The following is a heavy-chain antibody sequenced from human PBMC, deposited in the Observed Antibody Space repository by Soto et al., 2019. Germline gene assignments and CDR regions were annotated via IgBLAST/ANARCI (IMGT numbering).Heavy chain of an antibody. V-gene: IGHV1-18*01. D-gene: IGHD6-13*01. CDR1: GYTFTSYG. CDR2: ISAYNGNT. J-gene: IGHJ4*02. Sequence: ASVKVSCKASGYTFTSYGISWVRQAPGQGLEWMGWISAYNGNTNYAQKLQGRVTMTTDTSTSTAYMELRSLRSDDTAVYYCARGLRRAAAGPYFDYWGQGTLVTVSS. CDR3: ARGLRRAAAGPYFDY.